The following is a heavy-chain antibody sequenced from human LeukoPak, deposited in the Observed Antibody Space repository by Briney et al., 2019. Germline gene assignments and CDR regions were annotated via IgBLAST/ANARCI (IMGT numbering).Heavy chain of an antibody. D-gene: IGHD3-3*01. CDR2: MYYSGST. CDR3: ARTTIFGVIRFDP. V-gene: IGHV4-61*01. CDR1: GGSVSSGNYH. Sequence: SQTLSLTCTVSGGSVSSGNYHWSWIRQPPGKGLEWIGYMYYSGSTNYNPSLKSRVTISVDTSKNQFSLKLNSVTAADMAVYYCARTTIFGVIRFDPWGQGTLVTVSS. J-gene: IGHJ5*02.